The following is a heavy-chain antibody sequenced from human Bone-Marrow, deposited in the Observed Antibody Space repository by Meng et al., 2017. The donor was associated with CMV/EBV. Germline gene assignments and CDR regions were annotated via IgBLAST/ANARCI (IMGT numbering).Heavy chain of an antibody. J-gene: IGHJ4*02. D-gene: IGHD5-18*01. CDR2: IYTSGST. CDR3: ARGYLMDPAMGPHFDY. CDR1: GGSISSYY. Sequence: SETLSLTCTVSGGSISSYYWSWIRQPAGKGLEWIGRIYTSGSTNYNPSLKSRVTMSVDTSKNQFSLKLSSVIAADTAVYYCARGYLMDPAMGPHFDYWGQGTLVTVSS. V-gene: IGHV4-4*07.